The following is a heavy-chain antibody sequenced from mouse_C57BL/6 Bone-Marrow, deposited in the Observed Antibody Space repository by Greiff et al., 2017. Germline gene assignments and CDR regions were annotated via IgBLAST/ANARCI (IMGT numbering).Heavy chain of an antibody. V-gene: IGHV14-4*01. D-gene: IGHD1-1*01. CDR2: IDPENGDT. J-gene: IGHJ3*01. CDR3: TTHYCYGSEAWFAY. Sequence: EVQGVESGAELVRPGASVKLSCTASGFNIKDDYMHWVKQRPEQGLEWIGWIDPENGDTEYASKFQGKDTITADTSSDAAYLKLSSLTSGVTTVYYCTTHYCYGSEAWFAYWGQGTLVTVSA. CDR1: GFNIKDDY.